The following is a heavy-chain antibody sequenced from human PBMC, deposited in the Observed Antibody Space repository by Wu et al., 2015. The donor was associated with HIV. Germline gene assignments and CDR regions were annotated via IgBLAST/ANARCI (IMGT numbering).Heavy chain of an antibody. CDR2: MNPNTGNT. Sequence: QVQLVQSGAEVKKPGASVKISCKGSGYTFSNYDINWVRQATGQGLEWMGWMNPNTGNTGYVQKFQGRVTMTRNTSISTAYMELNSLRSEDTAVYYCARRGTWGDRFNVIRGGLDVWGQGTTVTVSS. D-gene: IGHD1-1*01. V-gene: IGHV1-8*01. J-gene: IGHJ6*02. CDR3: ARRGTWGDRFNVIRGGLDV. CDR1: GYTFSNYD.